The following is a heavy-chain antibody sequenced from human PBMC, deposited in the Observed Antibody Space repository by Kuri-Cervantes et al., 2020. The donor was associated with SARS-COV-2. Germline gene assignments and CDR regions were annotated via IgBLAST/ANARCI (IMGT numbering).Heavy chain of an antibody. CDR1: GGTFSSYA. D-gene: IGHD3-3*01. Sequence: SVKVSCKASGGTFSSYAISWVRQAPGQGLEWMRGIIPIFGTANYAQKFQGRVTITADESTSTAYMELSSLRSEDTAVYYCARARIVVFAVVSNEFDNWGPGTLVTVSS. CDR2: IIPIFGTA. V-gene: IGHV1-69*13. CDR3: ARARIVVFAVVSNEFDN. J-gene: IGHJ4*02.